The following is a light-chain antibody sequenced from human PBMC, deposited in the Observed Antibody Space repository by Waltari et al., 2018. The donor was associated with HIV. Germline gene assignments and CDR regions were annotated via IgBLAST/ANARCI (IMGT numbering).Light chain of an antibody. CDR1: QNIGNW. CDR2: KAS. V-gene: IGKV1-5*03. J-gene: IGKJ2*01. CDR3: QQYYNFPVT. Sequence: DIQMTQSPSTLSASIGDTVSFTCRASQNIGNWLAWYQQKPGKAPNLLISKASNLESGDPANFSGSGSGTHFTLTISGLRPDDFASYYCQQYYNFPVTFGQGTKL.